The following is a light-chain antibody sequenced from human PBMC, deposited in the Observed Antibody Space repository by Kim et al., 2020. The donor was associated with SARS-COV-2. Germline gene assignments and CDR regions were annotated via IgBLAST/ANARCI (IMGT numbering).Light chain of an antibody. CDR1: SSDVGSYNL. Sequence: QSASVSGSPGQSITISCTGTSSDVGSYNLVSWYQQHPGKAPKLMIYEVSKRPSGVSNRFSGSKSGNTASLTISGLQAEDEADYYCCSYAGSSTSLYVFGTGTKVTVL. J-gene: IGLJ1*01. V-gene: IGLV2-23*02. CDR2: EVS. CDR3: CSYAGSSTSLYV.